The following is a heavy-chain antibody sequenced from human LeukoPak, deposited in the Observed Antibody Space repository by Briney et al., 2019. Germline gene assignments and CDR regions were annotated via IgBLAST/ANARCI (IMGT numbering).Heavy chain of an antibody. CDR1: GFALSDSW. CDR3: ARDVGFSPDR. V-gene: IGHV3-74*01. Sequence: GGSLRLSCVASGFALSDSWMHWVRQTPGKGLVWVSHISPDGTVINYADFVKGRFIISRDNAKNTVVLQINSLRAEDTSVYFCARDVGFSPDRWGQGTLVTVSS. CDR2: ISPDGTVI. D-gene: IGHD1-14*01. J-gene: IGHJ1*01.